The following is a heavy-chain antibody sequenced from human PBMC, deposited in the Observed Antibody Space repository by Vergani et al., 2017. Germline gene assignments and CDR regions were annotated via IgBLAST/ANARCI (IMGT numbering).Heavy chain of an antibody. V-gene: IGHV4-34*01. CDR2: INHSGST. CDR3: ARDDYDFWSGRIDY. CDR1: GGSFSGYY. J-gene: IGHJ4*02. Sequence: QVQLQQWGAGLLKPSETLSLTCAVYGGSFSGYYWSWIRQPPGKGLEWSGEINHSGSTNYNPSLKSRVTISVDTPKNQFSLKLSSVTAADTAVYYCARDDYDFWSGRIDYWGQGTLVTVSS. D-gene: IGHD3-3*01.